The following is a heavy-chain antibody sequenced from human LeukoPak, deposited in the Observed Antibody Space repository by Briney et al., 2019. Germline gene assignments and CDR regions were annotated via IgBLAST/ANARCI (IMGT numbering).Heavy chain of an antibody. CDR2: IIPIFGTA. V-gene: IGHV1-69*01. CDR1: GGTFSSYA. D-gene: IGHD4-17*01. Sequence: ASVKVSCKASGGTFSSYAISWVRQASGQGLEWMGGIIPIFGTANYAQKFQGRVTITADESTSTAYMELSSLRSEDTAVYYCARDKNTVTESPHYYYYGMDVWGQGTTVTVSS. CDR3: ARDKNTVTESPHYYYYGMDV. J-gene: IGHJ6*02.